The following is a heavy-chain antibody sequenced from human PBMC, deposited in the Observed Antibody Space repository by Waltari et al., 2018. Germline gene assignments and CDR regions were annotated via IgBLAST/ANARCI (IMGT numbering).Heavy chain of an antibody. CDR3: ARAYSSSWYFYAFDI. Sequence: QVQLVESGGGVVQPGRSLRLSCAASGFTFSSYAMHWVRQAPGKGLEWVAVISYDGSNKDYADSVKGRFTISRDNSKNTLYLQMNSLRAEDTAVYYCARAYSSSWYFYAFDIWGQGTMVTVSS. CDR1: GFTFSSYA. CDR2: ISYDGSNK. V-gene: IGHV3-30*01. D-gene: IGHD6-13*01. J-gene: IGHJ3*02.